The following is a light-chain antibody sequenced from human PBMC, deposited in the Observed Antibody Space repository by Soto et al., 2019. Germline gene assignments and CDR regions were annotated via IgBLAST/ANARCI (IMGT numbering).Light chain of an antibody. J-gene: IGKJ1*01. CDR1: QGIRNY. CDR3: QKYNSDPPWT. Sequence: DIQMTQSPSSLSASVGDRVTITCRASQGIRNYLAWYQQKPGKVPKLLIYGSYTLQSGVPCRFSGSGSGTDFTLTISSLQAEDVATDYCQKYNSDPPWTFGQGTKVEIK. V-gene: IGKV1-27*01. CDR2: GSY.